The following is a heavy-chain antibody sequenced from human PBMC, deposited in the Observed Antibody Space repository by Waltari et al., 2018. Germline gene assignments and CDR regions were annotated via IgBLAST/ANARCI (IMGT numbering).Heavy chain of an antibody. CDR1: GDSITSSDHF. CDR2: INYSGSP. J-gene: IGHJ4*02. V-gene: IGHV4-39*01. CDR3: ARRVGIGDYFDY. D-gene: IGHD2-21*01. Sequence: QLQLQESGPGLVKPSETLSLTCTVSGDSITSSDHFWAWIRQSPGKGLERLGSINYSGSPHYNPSLKSRVTISVDTSKNQFSLRLSSATAADTGVYYCARRVGIGDYFDYWGQGTLVTVSS.